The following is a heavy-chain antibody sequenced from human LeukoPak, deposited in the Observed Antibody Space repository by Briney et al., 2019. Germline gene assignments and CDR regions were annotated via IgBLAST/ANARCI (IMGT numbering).Heavy chain of an antibody. CDR1: VDSVSSNSVA. CDR3: ARDRHCSSIACSFDY. J-gene: IGHJ4*02. D-gene: IGHD2-2*01. V-gene: IGHV6-1*01. CDR2: TYYRSRWYN. Sequence: SQTLSLTCAISVDSVSSNSVAWNWIRQSPSRGLEWLGRTYYRSRWYNDYAGSVKGRITVNPDKSKNQFSLQLNSVTPEDTAVYYCARDRHCSSIACSFDYWGQGTLVTVSS.